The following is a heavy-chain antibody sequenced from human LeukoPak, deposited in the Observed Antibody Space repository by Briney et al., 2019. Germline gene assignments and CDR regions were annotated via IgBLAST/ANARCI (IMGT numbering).Heavy chain of an antibody. CDR2: IFPGDSTA. CDR1: GYHIINYW. D-gene: IGHD3-16*01. J-gene: IGHJ4*01. V-gene: IGHV5-51*01. CDR3: ARLGKGLLRYSFDY. Sequence: GESLQISFEVSGYHIINYWIGWVRQMPGKGLEWMAIIFPGDSTATYNPSFQGQVSLSVDKSVSAAYLQWSSLQASDTAIYYCARLGKGLLRYSFDYWGHGTLVTVAS.